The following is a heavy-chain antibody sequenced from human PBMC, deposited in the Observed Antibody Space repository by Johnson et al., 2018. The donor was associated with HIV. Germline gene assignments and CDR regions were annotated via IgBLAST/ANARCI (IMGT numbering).Heavy chain of an antibody. CDR2: ISYDGSNK. CDR1: GFTFSSYA. D-gene: IGHD5-24*01. Sequence: QVQLVESGGGVVQPGRSLRLSCAASGFTFSSYAMHWVRQAPGKGLEWVAVISYDGSNKYYADSVKGRFTISRDNSKNTLYLQMNSLRAEDTAVYYCAREGGDCYSPSAFDIWGQGTMVTVSS. J-gene: IGHJ3*02. CDR3: AREGGDCYSPSAFDI. V-gene: IGHV3-30-3*01.